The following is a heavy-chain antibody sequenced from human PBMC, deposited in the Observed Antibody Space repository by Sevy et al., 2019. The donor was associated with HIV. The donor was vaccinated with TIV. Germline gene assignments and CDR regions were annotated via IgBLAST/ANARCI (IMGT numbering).Heavy chain of an antibody. D-gene: IGHD3-3*01. Sequence: GESLKISCAGSGFSFGTYSMHWVRQAPGKGLEWVAVIWYDGTKQYYADSVKGRVTISRDNSKNTTYLHRNALRAEDTAVYYCARGPDTEISLENVLRSFEWVFRGKSFDYWGQGTLVTVSS. J-gene: IGHJ4*02. CDR1: GFSFGTYS. CDR3: ARGPDTEISLENVLRSFEWVFRGKSFDY. V-gene: IGHV3-30*04. CDR2: IWYDGTKQ.